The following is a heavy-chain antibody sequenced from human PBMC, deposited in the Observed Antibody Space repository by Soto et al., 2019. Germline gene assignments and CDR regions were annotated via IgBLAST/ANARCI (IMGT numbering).Heavy chain of an antibody. CDR3: ARAHLSPTLRTFDV. J-gene: IGHJ3*01. CDR1: SGSINENYY. CDR2: VFHTGTT. V-gene: IGHV4-59*01. Sequence: PSETLSLTCTVSSGSINENYYWNWIRQSPGKGLEWIGYVFHTGTTHYNPSLGSRVTLSISTSKNQFSLTLTSVAASDTAIYYCARAHLSPTLRTFDVWGPGTMVTVSS.